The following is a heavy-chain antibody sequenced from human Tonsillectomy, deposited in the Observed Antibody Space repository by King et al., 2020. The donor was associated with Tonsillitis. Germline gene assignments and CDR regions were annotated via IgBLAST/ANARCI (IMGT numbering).Heavy chain of an antibody. J-gene: IGHJ4*02. CDR1: GFTFSNYA. V-gene: IGHV3-30-3*01. Sequence: VQLVESGGGVVQPGRSLRLSCAASGFTFSNYAIHWVRQAPGKGLEGVAVISYDGGNKYYADPVKGRFTISRDNSNNTLYLQMNSLRAEDTAVYYCARGSYSTSSTPANYWGQGTLVTVSS. D-gene: IGHD6-6*01. CDR2: ISYDGGNK. CDR3: ARGSYSTSSTPANY.